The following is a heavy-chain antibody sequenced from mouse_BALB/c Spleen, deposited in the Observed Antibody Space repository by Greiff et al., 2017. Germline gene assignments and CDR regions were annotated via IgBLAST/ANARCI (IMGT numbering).Heavy chain of an antibody. D-gene: IGHD2-14*01. V-gene: IGHV5-6*01. CDR1: GFTFSSYG. J-gene: IGHJ2*01. CDR3: ARHGGYRDHYFDY. CDR2: ISSGGSYT. Sequence: EVQRVESGGDLVKPGGSLKLSCAASGFTFSSYGMSWVRQTPDKRLEWVATISSGGSYTYYPDSVKGRFTISRDNAKNTLYLQMSSLKSEDTAMYYCARHGGYRDHYFDYWGQGTTLTVSS.